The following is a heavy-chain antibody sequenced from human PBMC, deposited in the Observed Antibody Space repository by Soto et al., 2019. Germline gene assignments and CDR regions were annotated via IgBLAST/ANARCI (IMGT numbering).Heavy chain of an antibody. D-gene: IGHD1-26*01. Sequence: QVQLVESGGGVVQPGRSLRLSCAASGFTFSNYAMHGVRQAPGKGLGWVAVLSYAGGNKYYANSVKGRFTLSRDNSRNTLYLQSNSLTTEDTAMYYCARSRGQRTSHASGYYYGMDVWGQGTTVTVSS. CDR2: LSYAGGNK. CDR1: GFTFSNYA. V-gene: IGHV3-30-3*01. J-gene: IGHJ6*02. CDR3: ARSRGQRTSHASGYYYGMDV.